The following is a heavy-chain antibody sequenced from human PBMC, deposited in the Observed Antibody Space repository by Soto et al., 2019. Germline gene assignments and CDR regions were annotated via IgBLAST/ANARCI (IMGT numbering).Heavy chain of an antibody. Sequence: QVQLVQSGAEVKKPGASVKVSCKASGYTFTSYYMHWVRQAPGQGLEWMGIINPSGGSTSYAQKFQGRVTMTRDTSTSTVYMELSSLRSEDTAVYYCARDIFTNSSSWYPWYYYYYMDVWGKGTTVTVSS. CDR3: ARDIFTNSSSWYPWYYYYYMDV. CDR1: GYTFTSYY. D-gene: IGHD6-13*01. J-gene: IGHJ6*03. V-gene: IGHV1-46*03. CDR2: INPSGGST.